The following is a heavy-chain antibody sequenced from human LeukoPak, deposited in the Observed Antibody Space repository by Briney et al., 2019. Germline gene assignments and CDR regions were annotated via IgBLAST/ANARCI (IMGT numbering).Heavy chain of an antibody. J-gene: IGHJ4*02. CDR3: AREGGYYYEGDY. CDR2: ISAYNGNT. Sequence: ASVKLSCKASGYTFTSYGISWVRQAPGQGLEWMGWISAYNGNTNYAQKLQGRVTMTTDTSTSTAHMELRSLRSDDTAVYYCAREGGYYYEGDYWGQGTLVTVSS. D-gene: IGHD3-22*01. V-gene: IGHV1-18*01. CDR1: GYTFTSYG.